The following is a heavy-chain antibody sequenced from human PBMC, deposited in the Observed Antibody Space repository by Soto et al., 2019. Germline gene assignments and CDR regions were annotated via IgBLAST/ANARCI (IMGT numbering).Heavy chain of an antibody. D-gene: IGHD6-13*01. CDR1: GGSISRGNYY. Sequence: QVQLQESGPGLVKPSQTLSLTCTVSGGSISRGNYYWSWIRQPPGKGLEWIGYIYYTGSTYNNPSLKSRVTISVDTSNNQFSLKLSSVTAADTAVYYCASAAVYSSSSYFDYWGQGTLVTVSS. V-gene: IGHV4-30-4*01. J-gene: IGHJ4*02. CDR2: IYYTGST. CDR3: ASAAVYSSSSYFDY.